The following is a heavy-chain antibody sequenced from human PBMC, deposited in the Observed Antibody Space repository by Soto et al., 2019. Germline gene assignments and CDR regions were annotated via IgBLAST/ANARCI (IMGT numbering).Heavy chain of an antibody. CDR1: GYSFTSYW. CDR3: ARIGIAVAGPGGVFDY. Sequence: GESLKISCKGSGYSFTSYWIGWVRQMPGKGLEWMGIIYPGDSDTRYSPSFQGQVTISADKSISTAYLQWSSLKASDTAMYYCARIGIAVAGPGGVFDYWGQGTLVTVS. D-gene: IGHD6-19*01. J-gene: IGHJ4*02. V-gene: IGHV5-51*01. CDR2: IYPGDSDT.